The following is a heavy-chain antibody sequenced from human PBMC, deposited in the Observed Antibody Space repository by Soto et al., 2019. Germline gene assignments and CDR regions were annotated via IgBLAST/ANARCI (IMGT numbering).Heavy chain of an antibody. CDR3: ARLTGIKLWPVYGMDV. CDR1: GGSISSSSYY. CDR2: IYYSGST. Sequence: SETLSLTCTVSGGSISSSSYYWGWIRQPPGKGLEWIGSIYYSGSTYYNPSLKSRVTISVDTSKNQFSLKLSSVTAADTAVYYCARLTGIKLWPVYGMDVWGQGTTVT. D-gene: IGHD5-18*01. J-gene: IGHJ6*02. V-gene: IGHV4-39*01.